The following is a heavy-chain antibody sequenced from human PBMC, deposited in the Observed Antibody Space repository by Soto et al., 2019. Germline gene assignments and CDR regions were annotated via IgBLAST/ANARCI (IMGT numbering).Heavy chain of an antibody. CDR3: ASAYGDYPSRYGMDV. V-gene: IGHV3-48*02. Sequence: EVQLVESGGGLVQPGGSLRLSCAASGFTFSSYSMNWVRQAPGKGLEWVSYISSSSSTIYYADSVKGRFTISRDNAKKSLYLQRNSRRDEDTAVYYCASAYGDYPSRYGMDVWGQGTTVTVSS. D-gene: IGHD4-17*01. CDR2: ISSSSSTI. J-gene: IGHJ6*02. CDR1: GFTFSSYS.